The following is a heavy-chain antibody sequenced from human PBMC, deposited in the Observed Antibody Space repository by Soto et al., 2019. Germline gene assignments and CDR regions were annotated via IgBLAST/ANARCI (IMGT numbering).Heavy chain of an antibody. J-gene: IGHJ4*02. D-gene: IGHD2-15*01. CDR3: ARDYGHDCSGGSCYLFF. CDR2: IIPMFGTA. V-gene: IGHV1-69*01. CDR1: GGTFSSYA. Sequence: QVQLVQSGAEVKKPGSSVRVSCKASGGTFSSYALNWVRQAPGQGLEWMGGIIPMFGTARYAQKFQGRVTITADESTSTVHRELSSLSSEDTAVYYCARDYGHDCSGGSCYLFFWGQGTLVTVSS.